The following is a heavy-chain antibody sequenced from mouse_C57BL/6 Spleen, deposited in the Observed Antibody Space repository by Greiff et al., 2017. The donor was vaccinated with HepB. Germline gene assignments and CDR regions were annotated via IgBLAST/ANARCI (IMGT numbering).Heavy chain of an antibody. CDR1: GFSLTSYA. CDR3: ASRVYYGSSYAMDY. J-gene: IGHJ4*01. V-gene: IGHV2-9-1*01. Sequence: VKLQESGPGLVAPSQSLSITCTVSGFSLTSYAISWVRQPPGKGLEWLGVIWTGGGTNYNSALKSRLSISKDNSKSQVFLKMNSLQTDDTARYYCASRVYYGSSYAMDYWGQGTSVTVSS. D-gene: IGHD1-1*01. CDR2: IWTGGGT.